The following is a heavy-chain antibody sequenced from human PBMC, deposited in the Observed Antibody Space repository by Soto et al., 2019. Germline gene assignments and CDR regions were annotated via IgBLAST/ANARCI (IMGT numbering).Heavy chain of an antibody. Sequence: EVQLVESGGGLVQPGGSLRLSCAASGFIVSSISMAWVRQSPGKGLEWVSEIYGAGTTQYADSVKGRFTISRDSSQNKLYLQMSSLRAEETAMYYCAGRDSSVWYAYWGQGTLVTVSS. CDR1: GFIVSSIS. V-gene: IGHV3-66*01. D-gene: IGHD6-19*01. CDR3: AGRDSSVWYAY. CDR2: IYGAGTT. J-gene: IGHJ4*02.